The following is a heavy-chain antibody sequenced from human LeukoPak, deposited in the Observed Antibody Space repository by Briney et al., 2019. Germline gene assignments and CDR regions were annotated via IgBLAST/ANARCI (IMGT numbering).Heavy chain of an antibody. J-gene: IGHJ4*02. Sequence: GGSLRLSCAASGFTVSSNYKSWVRQAPGKGLEWVSVIYSDGRTYYADSVKGRFTISRDNSKNTLYLQMNSLRVEETSVYYCARESNSGYYLSHWGQGTLVTVSS. V-gene: IGHV3-66*01. CDR2: IYSDGRT. CDR1: GFTVSSNY. D-gene: IGHD3-22*01. CDR3: ARESNSGYYLSH.